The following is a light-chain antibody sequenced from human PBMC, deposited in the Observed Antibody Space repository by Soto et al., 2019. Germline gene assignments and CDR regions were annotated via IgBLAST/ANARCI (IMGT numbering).Light chain of an antibody. Sequence: QSVLTQSPSPSASLGASVKLTCTLSSGHSSYAIAWHQQQPEKGPRYLMKLNSDGSHSKGDGIPDRFSGSSSGAERYLTISSLQSEDEADYYCQTWGTGIHWVFGGGTKLTVL. J-gene: IGLJ3*02. CDR1: SGHSSYA. CDR2: LNSDGSH. CDR3: QTWGTGIHWV. V-gene: IGLV4-69*01.